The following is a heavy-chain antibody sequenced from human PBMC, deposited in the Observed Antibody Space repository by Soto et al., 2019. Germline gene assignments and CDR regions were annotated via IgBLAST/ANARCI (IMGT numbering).Heavy chain of an antibody. CDR3: AKANQAWYSGYDLPFDY. V-gene: IGHV3-23*01. Sequence: PGGSLRLSCAASGFTFSSYAMSWVRQAPGKGLEWVSAISGSGGSTYYADSVKGRFTISRDNSKNTLYLQMNSLRAEDTAVYYCAKANQAWYSGYDLPFDYWGQGTLVTVSS. CDR1: GFTFSSYA. CDR2: ISGSGGST. J-gene: IGHJ4*02. D-gene: IGHD5-12*01.